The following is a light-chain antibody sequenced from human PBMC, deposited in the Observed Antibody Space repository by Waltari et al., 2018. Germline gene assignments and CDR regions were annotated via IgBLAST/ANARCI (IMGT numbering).Light chain of an antibody. V-gene: IGLV4-69*01. CDR1: SGPSSNI. J-gene: IGLJ3*02. Sequence: QLVLTQSPSASASLGAPVRLPCTLDSGPSSNIITWHQQQPEKGPRYLMKVNSDGSHSKGDEIPVRFSGSGSGAERYLTISSVQSEDEADYYCQTGGHGTWVFGGGTKLTVL. CDR2: VNSDGSH. CDR3: QTGGHGTWV.